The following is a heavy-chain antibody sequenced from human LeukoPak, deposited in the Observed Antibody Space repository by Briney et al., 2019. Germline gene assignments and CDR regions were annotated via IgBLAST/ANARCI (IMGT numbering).Heavy chain of an antibody. D-gene: IGHD3-22*01. CDR3: ARRITMIVDDGMDV. Sequence: SETLSLTCAVYGGSFSGYYWSWIRQPPGKGLEWSGEINHSGSTNYNPSLKSRVTISVDTSKNQFSLKLSSVTAADTAVYYCARRITMIVDDGMDVWGQGTTVTVSS. J-gene: IGHJ6*02. CDR1: GGSFSGYY. CDR2: INHSGST. V-gene: IGHV4-34*01.